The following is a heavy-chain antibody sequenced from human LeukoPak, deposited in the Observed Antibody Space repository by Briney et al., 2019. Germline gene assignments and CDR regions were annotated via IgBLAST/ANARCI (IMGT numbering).Heavy chain of an antibody. CDR3: ARGRRGYRNDY. D-gene: IGHD5-18*01. CDR1: GGSISSGDYY. V-gene: IGHV4-30-4*01. Sequence: SETLSLTCAVSGGSISSGDYYWGWLRQPPGKGLEWIGYIYYSGSTYYNPSLKSRVTISVDTSKNQFSLKLSSVTAADTAVYYCARGRRGYRNDYWGQGTLVTVSS. CDR2: IYYSGST. J-gene: IGHJ4*02.